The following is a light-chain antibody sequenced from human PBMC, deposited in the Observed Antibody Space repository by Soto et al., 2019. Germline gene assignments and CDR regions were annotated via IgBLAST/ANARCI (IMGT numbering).Light chain of an antibody. J-gene: IGKJ4*01. CDR3: QQYNNWPPVT. CDR2: GAS. Sequence: EIVMTQSPATLSVSPGERAILSCRASQSVSSNLAWYQQKPGQAPRLLIYGASTRATGIPARFSGSGSGTEFTLTISSLQSEDFAFYYCQQYNNWPPVTFGGGTKVEIK. V-gene: IGKV3-15*01. CDR1: QSVSSN.